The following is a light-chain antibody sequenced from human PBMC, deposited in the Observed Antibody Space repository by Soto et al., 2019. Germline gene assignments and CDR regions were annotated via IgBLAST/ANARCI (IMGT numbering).Light chain of an antibody. V-gene: IGKV3-15*01. CDR2: GAS. Sequence: EIVMTQSPATLSVSPGERATLSCRASQSVRSNLAWYQQKLGQAPRLLIYGASTRATGIPARFSGIGSGTEFTLTISSLQSEDFAIFYCQQYNDWPRTFGQGTKL. CDR1: QSVRSN. J-gene: IGKJ2*01. CDR3: QQYNDWPRT.